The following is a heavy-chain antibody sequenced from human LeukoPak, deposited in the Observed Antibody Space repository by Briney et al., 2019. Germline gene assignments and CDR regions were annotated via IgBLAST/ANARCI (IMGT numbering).Heavy chain of an antibody. J-gene: IGHJ3*02. CDR3: ARDHVDYYDSSGYYTTWAFDI. Sequence: ASVKVSCKASGYTFIGYYMHWVRQAPGQGLEWMGGINPNSGGTNYAQKFQGRVTMTRDTSISTAYMELSRLRSDDTAVYYCARDHVDYYDSSGYYTTWAFDIWGQGTMVTVSS. CDR1: GYTFIGYY. D-gene: IGHD3-22*01. V-gene: IGHV1-2*02. CDR2: INPNSGGT.